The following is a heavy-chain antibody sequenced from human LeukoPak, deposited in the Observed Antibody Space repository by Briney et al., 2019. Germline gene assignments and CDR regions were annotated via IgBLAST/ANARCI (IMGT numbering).Heavy chain of an antibody. J-gene: IGHJ6*03. V-gene: IGHV3-7*01. CDR1: GFTFNNYW. D-gene: IGHD6-19*01. CDR3: ARDRPQQWLVRGQRGYYYYMDV. CDR2: IKQDGSEK. Sequence: GGSLRLSCAASGFTFNNYWMTWVRQAPGMGLEWVANIKQDGSEKYYVDSAKGRFTISRDIAKNSLYLQMNSLRAEDTAVYYCARDRPQQWLVRGQRGYYYYMDVWGKGTTVTISS.